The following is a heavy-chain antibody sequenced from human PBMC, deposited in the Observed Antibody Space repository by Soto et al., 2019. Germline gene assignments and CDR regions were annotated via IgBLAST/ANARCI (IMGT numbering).Heavy chain of an antibody. CDR1: GYSFTSYW. V-gene: IGHV5-51*01. CDR2: IYPGDSDT. Sequence: PGESLKISCKGSGYSFTSYWIGWVRQMPGKGLEWMGIIYPGDSDTRYSPSFQGQVTISADKSISTAYLQWSSLKASDTAMYYCARHTYYYDSSGSSNWFDPWGQGTLVTVSS. J-gene: IGHJ5*02. D-gene: IGHD3-22*01. CDR3: ARHTYYYDSSGSSNWFDP.